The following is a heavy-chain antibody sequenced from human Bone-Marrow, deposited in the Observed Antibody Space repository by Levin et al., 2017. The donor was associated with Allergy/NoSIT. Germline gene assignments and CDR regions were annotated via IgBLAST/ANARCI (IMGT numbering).Heavy chain of an antibody. CDR3: ARDEVGGATGFDY. CDR2: ISYDGSNK. V-gene: IGHV3-30*04. CDR1: GFTFSSYA. Sequence: PGGSLRLSCAASGFTFSSYAMHWVRQAPGKGLEWVAVISYDGSNKYYADSVKGRFTISRDNSKNTLYLQMNSLRAEDTAVYYCARDEVGGATGFDYWGQGTLVTVSS. J-gene: IGHJ4*02. D-gene: IGHD3-16*01.